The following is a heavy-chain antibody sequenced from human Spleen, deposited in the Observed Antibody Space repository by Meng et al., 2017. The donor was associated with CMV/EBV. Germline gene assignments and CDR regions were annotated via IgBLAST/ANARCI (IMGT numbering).Heavy chain of an antibody. Sequence: GESLKISCAASGFTFSSYAMHWVRQAPGKGLEWVAFIRYDGINKYYADSVKGRFTISRDNSKNTLYLQMNSLRAEDTAVYYCARDGGIVGATSLDYWGQGTLVTVSS. J-gene: IGHJ4*02. CDR3: ARDGGIVGATSLDY. CDR2: IRYDGINK. V-gene: IGHV3-30*02. D-gene: IGHD1-26*01. CDR1: GFTFSSYA.